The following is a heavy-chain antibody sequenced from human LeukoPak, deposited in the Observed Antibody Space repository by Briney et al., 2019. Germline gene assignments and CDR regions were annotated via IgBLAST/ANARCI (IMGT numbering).Heavy chain of an antibody. J-gene: IGHJ3*02. CDR2: ISSSSSYI. Sequence: GGSLRLSCAASGFTFSSYEMNWVRQAPGKGLEWVSYISSSSSYIYYADSVKGRFTISRDNAKNSLYLQMNSLRAEDTAVYYCARGVLAGVRGAFDIWGQGTMVTVSS. CDR1: GFTFSSYE. V-gene: IGHV3-21*05. CDR3: ARGVLAGVRGAFDI. D-gene: IGHD3-9*01.